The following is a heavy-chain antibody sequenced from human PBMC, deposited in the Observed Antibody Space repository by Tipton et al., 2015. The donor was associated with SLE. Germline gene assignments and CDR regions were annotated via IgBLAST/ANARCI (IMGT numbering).Heavy chain of an antibody. V-gene: IGHV3-49*04. Sequence: RSLRLSCTASGFTFGDYAMSWVRQAPGKGLEWVGFIRSKAYGGTTEYAASVKGRFTISRDDSKSIAYLQMNSLKTEDTAVYYCTSVPLSTGRLFDYWGQGTLVTVSS. J-gene: IGHJ4*02. CDR3: TSVPLSTGRLFDY. CDR2: IRSKAYGGTT. CDR1: GFTFGDYA. D-gene: IGHD3-10*02.